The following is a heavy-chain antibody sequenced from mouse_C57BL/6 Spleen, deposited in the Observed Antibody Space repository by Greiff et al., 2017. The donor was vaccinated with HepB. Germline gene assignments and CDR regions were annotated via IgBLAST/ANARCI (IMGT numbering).Heavy chain of an antibody. CDR2: INPNEGTT. CDR3: ARRGNLDYSNYDYAMDY. J-gene: IGHJ4*01. D-gene: IGHD2-5*01. Sequence: EVQLQQSGPELVKPGASVKISCKASGYSFTDYNMNWVKQSNGKSLEWIGVINPNEGTTSYNQKFKGKATLTVDQSSSTAYMQLNNLTSEDSAVYYCARRGNLDYSNYDYAMDYWGQGTSVTVSS. V-gene: IGHV1-39*01. CDR1: GYSFTDYN.